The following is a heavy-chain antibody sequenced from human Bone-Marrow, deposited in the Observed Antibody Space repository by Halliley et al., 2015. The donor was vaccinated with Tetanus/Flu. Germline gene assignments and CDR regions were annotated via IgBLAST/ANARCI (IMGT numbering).Heavy chain of an antibody. J-gene: IGHJ6*02. CDR3: ARYCSGGRCSYYYSGLDV. CDR2: YNGNT. Sequence: YNGNTNYAQKLQGRVTMTPDTSTSTAYMELRSLRSDDTAVYYCARYCSGGRCSYYYSGLDVWGQGTTVTVSS. D-gene: IGHD2-15*01. V-gene: IGHV1-18*01.